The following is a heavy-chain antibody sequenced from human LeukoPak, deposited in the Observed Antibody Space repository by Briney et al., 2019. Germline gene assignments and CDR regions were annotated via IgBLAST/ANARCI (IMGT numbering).Heavy chain of an antibody. CDR1: GFTFGSYS. CDR3: ARGGVYDYSNLLVGLSGNAFDI. D-gene: IGHD4-11*01. CDR2: ISSSSSYI. V-gene: IGHV3-21*01. Sequence: GGSLRLSCAASGFTFGSYSMNWVRQAPGKGLEWVSSISSSSSYIYYADSVKGRFTISRDNAKNSLYLQMNSLRAEDTAVYYCARGGVYDYSNLLVGLSGNAFDIWGQGTMVTVSS. J-gene: IGHJ3*02.